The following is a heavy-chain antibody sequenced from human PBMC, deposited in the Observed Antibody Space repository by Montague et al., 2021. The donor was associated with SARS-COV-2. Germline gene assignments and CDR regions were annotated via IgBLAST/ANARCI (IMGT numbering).Heavy chain of an antibody. CDR2: IYYSGST. CDR3: ARAHITMIVVVDAFDI. D-gene: IGHD3-22*01. V-gene: IGHV4-31*03. CDR1: GGFISSGGYY. J-gene: IGHJ3*02. Sequence: TLSLTCTVSGGFISSGGYYWSWIRQHPGKGLEWIGYIYYSGSTYYXXXLKSRVTISVDTSKNQFSLKLRSVTAADTAVYYCARAHITMIVVVDAFDIWGQGTMVTVSS.